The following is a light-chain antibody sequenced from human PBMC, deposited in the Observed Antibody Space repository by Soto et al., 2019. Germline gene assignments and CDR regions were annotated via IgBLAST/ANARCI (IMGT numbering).Light chain of an antibody. CDR3: QQSYITWT. CDR2: ASS. V-gene: IGKV1-39*01. Sequence: DIQMTQSPSSLSASVGDRVTITCRASQSVTNYLNWYQQKPGKAPKLLISASSSLQSGVPSRFSGSGSGTDFTLTISSLEPEDFATYYCQQSYITWTFGQGTKVEIK. CDR1: QSVTNY. J-gene: IGKJ1*01.